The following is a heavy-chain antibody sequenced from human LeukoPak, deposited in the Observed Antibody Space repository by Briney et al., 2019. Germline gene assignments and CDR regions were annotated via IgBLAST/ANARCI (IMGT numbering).Heavy chain of an antibody. CDR1: GDSTSNYY. J-gene: IGHJ4*02. CDR3: ARGRGYDILTGYYSYYFDY. V-gene: IGHV4-59*01. D-gene: IGHD3-9*01. CDR2: IYYNGST. Sequence: SETLSLTCTVSGDSTSNYYWSWIRQPPGKGLEWIGYIYYNGSTNYNPSLKSRVTISVDTSKNQFSLKLSSVTAADTAVYYCARGRGYDILTGYYSYYFDYWGQGTLVTVSS.